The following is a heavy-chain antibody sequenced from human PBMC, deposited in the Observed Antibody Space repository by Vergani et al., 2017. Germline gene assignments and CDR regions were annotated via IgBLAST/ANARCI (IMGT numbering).Heavy chain of an antibody. J-gene: IGHJ4*02. Sequence: QVHLQEAGPGLVKPAETLSLTCTVSGDSMNNYYWNWIRQTPGKGLEWIGFIFHSGSTNYKPSLKSRVTISIDTSKNQFSLKLSSVTAADTAVYYCVRGGGRNYPIFDYWGQGSLVTVSS. V-gene: IGHV4-59*01. CDR2: IFHSGST. CDR3: VRGGGRNYPIFDY. CDR1: GDSMNNYY. D-gene: IGHD1-7*01.